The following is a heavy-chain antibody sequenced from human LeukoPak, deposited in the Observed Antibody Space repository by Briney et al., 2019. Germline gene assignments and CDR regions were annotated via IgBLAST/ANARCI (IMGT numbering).Heavy chain of an antibody. Sequence: PGGSLRLSWAASGLTFSSYAMSWVRQAPGKGLEWVSAISGSGGSTYYADSVKGRFTISRDNSKNTLYLQMNSLRAEDTAVYYCAKGAGELFIRGIFDYWGQGTLVTVSS. D-gene: IGHD3-10*01. CDR1: GLTFSSYA. J-gene: IGHJ4*02. CDR3: AKGAGELFIRGIFDY. V-gene: IGHV3-23*01. CDR2: ISGSGGST.